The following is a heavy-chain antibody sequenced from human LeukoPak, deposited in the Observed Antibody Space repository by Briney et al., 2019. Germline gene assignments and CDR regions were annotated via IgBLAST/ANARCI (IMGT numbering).Heavy chain of an antibody. V-gene: IGHV4-59*08. CDR2: IYYSGST. J-gene: IGHJ4*02. CDR3: ARTEYYFDY. CDR1: GVSISSYY. Sequence: PSETLSLTCTVSGVSISSYYWSWIRQPPGKGLEWIGYIYYSGSTNYNPSLKSRVTILVDTSKNQFSLKLSSVTAADTAVYYCARTEYYFDYWGQGTLVTVSS.